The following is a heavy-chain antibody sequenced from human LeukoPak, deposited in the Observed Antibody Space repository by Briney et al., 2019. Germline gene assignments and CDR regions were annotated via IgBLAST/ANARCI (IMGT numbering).Heavy chain of an antibody. CDR3: ARDWRTYYYDSSGYCPLDY. CDR1: GYTFTSYD. D-gene: IGHD3-22*01. V-gene: IGHV1-8*03. J-gene: IGHJ4*02. Sequence: ASVKVSCKASGYTFTSYDMHWVRQATGQGLEWMGWMNPSSGNTGYAQKFQCRVSITRNTSISTAYMELSSMRSEDTAVYYCARDWRTYYYDSSGYCPLDYWGQGPLIIVYS. CDR2: MNPSSGNT.